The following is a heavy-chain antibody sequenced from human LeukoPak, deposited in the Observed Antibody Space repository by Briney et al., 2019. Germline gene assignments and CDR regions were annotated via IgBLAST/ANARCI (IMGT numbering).Heavy chain of an antibody. Sequence: SVKGRFTISRDNAKDSVYLQMNSLRADDTAVYYCARVRVAGLQYYYMDVWGKGTTVTVSS. V-gene: IGHV3-48*01. D-gene: IGHD2-15*01. J-gene: IGHJ6*03. CDR3: ARVRVAGLQYYYMDV.